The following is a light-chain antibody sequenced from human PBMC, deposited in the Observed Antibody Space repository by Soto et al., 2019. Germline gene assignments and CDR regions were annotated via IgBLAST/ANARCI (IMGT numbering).Light chain of an antibody. CDR3: QQRSNWPRLT. J-gene: IGKJ4*01. CDR1: QSVSSY. Sequence: EIVLTQSPATLSLSPGERATLSCRASQSVSSYLAWYQEKPGQAPRLLIYDASTRATGTPARFSGSGSGTDFTLTISSLEPEDFAVYYCQQRSNWPRLTFGGGTKVEIK. V-gene: IGKV3-11*01. CDR2: DAS.